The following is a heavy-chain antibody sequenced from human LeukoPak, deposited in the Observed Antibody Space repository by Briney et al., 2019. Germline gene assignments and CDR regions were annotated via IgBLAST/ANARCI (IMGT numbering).Heavy chain of an antibody. D-gene: IGHD1-26*01. CDR1: GGSISSYY. V-gene: IGHV4-59*08. CDR2: IYYSGST. J-gene: IGHJ3*02. Sequence: SETLSLTCTVSGGSISSYYWSWIRQPPGKGLEWFGYIYYSGSTNYNPSLKSRVTISVDTSKNQFSLKLSSVTAADTAVYYCARSAPYSAFDIWGQGTMVTVSS. CDR3: ARSAPYSAFDI.